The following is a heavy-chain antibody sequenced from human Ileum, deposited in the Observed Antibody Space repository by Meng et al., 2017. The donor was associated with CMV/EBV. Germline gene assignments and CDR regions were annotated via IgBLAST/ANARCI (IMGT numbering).Heavy chain of an antibody. CDR2: ISSSSSYI. Sequence: GGSLRLSCAASGFTFSSYSMNWVRQAPGKGLEWVSSISSSSSYIYYADPVKGRFTISRDNAKNSLYLQMNSLRAEDTAVYYCARTGYYGSGSYPDAFDIWGQGTMVTVSS. D-gene: IGHD3-10*01. CDR1: GFTFSSYS. J-gene: IGHJ3*02. V-gene: IGHV3-21*01. CDR3: ARTGYYGSGSYPDAFDI.